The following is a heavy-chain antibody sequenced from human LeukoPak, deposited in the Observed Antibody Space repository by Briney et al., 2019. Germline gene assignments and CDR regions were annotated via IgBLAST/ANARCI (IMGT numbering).Heavy chain of an antibody. V-gene: IGHV4-4*09. J-gene: IGHJ6*03. CDR3: ARLGPGSRNYYYYMDV. D-gene: IGHD2-15*01. Sequence: SETLSLTCTVSGDSIISYYWSWVRQPPGKGLEWIGYIYTSGSTNYNPSLKSRVTISVDTSKNQFSLKLSSVTAADTAVYYCARLGPGSRNYYYYMDVWGKGTTVTVSS. CDR2: IYTSGST. CDR1: GDSIISYY.